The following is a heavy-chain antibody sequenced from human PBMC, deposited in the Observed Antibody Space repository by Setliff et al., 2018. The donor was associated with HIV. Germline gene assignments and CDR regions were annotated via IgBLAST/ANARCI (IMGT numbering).Heavy chain of an antibody. J-gene: IGHJ6*03. CDR1: GYTWTDYY. Sequence: ASVKVSCKASGYTWTDYYMYWERQAPGQGLEWMGWINPNGTNYAQRFQGRVTMTRDTSINTAYMDLGQLTSDDTAIYYCARDPTGTHFFHPSSYMDVWGRGTTVTVSS. CDR3: ARDPTGTHFFHPSSYMDV. CDR2: INPNGT. D-gene: IGHD1-7*01. V-gene: IGHV1-2*02.